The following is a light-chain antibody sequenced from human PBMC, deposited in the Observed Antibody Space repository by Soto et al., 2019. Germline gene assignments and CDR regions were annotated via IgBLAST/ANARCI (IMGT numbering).Light chain of an antibody. V-gene: IGLV1-47*01. CDR1: SSNIGSNY. CDR2: ANS. Sequence: QSVLTQPPSASGTPGQRVTISCSGGSSNIGSNYAYWYRQIPGTAPKLVIYANSQRPSGVPDRFSGSKSGTSASLAISGLRSEDEADYYCATWDDSLRGVLFGGGTKLTVL. CDR3: ATWDDSLRGVL. J-gene: IGLJ2*01.